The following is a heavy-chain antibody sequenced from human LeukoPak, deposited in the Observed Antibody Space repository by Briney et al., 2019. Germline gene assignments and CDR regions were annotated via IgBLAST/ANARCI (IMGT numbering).Heavy chain of an antibody. D-gene: IGHD1-26*01. CDR1: GFTFSSYS. CDR2: ISGSGGST. V-gene: IGHV3-23*01. J-gene: IGHJ6*03. CDR3: AKWEGGYYGAYYYYMDV. Sequence: PGGSLRLSCAASGFTFSSYSMNWVRQAPGKGLEWVSAISGSGGSTYYADSVKGRFTISRDNSKNTLYLQMNSLRAEDTAVYYCAKWEGGYYGAYYYYMDVWGKGTTVTISS.